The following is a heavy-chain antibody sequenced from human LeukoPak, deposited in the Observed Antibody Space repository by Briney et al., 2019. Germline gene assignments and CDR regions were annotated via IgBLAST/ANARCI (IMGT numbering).Heavy chain of an antibody. CDR3: ARTPAQYRSGGSCYWDAFDI. CDR1: GGSFSGYY. J-gene: IGHJ3*02. CDR2: INHSGST. D-gene: IGHD2-15*01. V-gene: IGHV4-34*01. Sequence: PSETLSLTCAVYGGSFSGYYWSWIRQPPGKGLEWSGEINHSGSTNYNPSLKRRVTISVDTSKNQFSLKLSSVTAADTAVYYCARTPAQYRSGGSCYWDAFDIWGQGTMVTVSS.